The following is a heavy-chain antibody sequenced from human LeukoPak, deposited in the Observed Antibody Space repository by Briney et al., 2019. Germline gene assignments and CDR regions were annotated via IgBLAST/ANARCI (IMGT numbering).Heavy chain of an antibody. J-gene: IGHJ4*02. CDR2: IYYRGST. D-gene: IGHD4-17*01. CDR1: GGSISSDY. Sequence: SETLSLTCTVSGGSISSDYWSWIRQPPGKGLEWIGYIYYRGSTNYNPSLKSRVTISVDTSKNQISLKLSSVTAADTAVYYCAREGAYGDYTPYFDYWGQGFLVTVSS. CDR3: AREGAYGDYTPYFDY. V-gene: IGHV4-59*12.